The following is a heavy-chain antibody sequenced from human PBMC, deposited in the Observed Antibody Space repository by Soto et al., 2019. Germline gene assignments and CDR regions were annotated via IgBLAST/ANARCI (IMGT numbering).Heavy chain of an antibody. J-gene: IGHJ5*02. Sequence: QVQLVQSGAEVKKPGASVKVSCKASGYTFTKYGISWVRQAPGQGLEWMGWISVYNGNTNYAQNFQGRVNMSTDTSTSTAYMELRSMRSDDTAVYYCARDDPLRFLFWFDPWGQGTLVTVSS. V-gene: IGHV1-18*01. CDR1: GYTFTKYG. CDR2: ISVYNGNT. CDR3: ARDDPLRFLFWFDP. D-gene: IGHD3-3*01.